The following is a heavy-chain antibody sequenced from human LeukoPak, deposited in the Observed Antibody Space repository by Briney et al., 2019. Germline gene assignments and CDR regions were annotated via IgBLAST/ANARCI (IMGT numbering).Heavy chain of an antibody. CDR1: GFTFSTYW. CDR3: ARRDYYDSSGY. V-gene: IGHV3-74*01. J-gene: IGHJ3*01. CDR2: LNSDGSIT. D-gene: IGHD3-22*01. Sequence: GGSLRLSCAASGFTFSTYWMHWVRQAPGKGLVWVSGLNSDGSITGYVDSVKGRFTISRDNAKNSLYLQMNSLRAEDTAVYYCARRDYYDSSGYWGQGTMVTVSS.